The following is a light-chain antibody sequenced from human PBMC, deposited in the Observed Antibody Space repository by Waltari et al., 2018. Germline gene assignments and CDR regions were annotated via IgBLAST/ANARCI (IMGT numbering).Light chain of an antibody. CDR3: SSYKSGSILL. Sequence: QSALTQPASVSGSPGQPITVSCTGSSSDIGSYNYVSWYQQHPGKAPKLLIFDVTNRPSGVSHGFSGSKSGNTASLTVPGLQAEDEADYYCSSYKSGSILLFGGGTKVTVL. V-gene: IGLV2-14*01. CDR1: SSDIGSYNY. CDR2: DVT. J-gene: IGLJ2*01.